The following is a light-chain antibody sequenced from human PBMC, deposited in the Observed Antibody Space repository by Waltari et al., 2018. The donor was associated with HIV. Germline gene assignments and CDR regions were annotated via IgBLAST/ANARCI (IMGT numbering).Light chain of an antibody. Sequence: QSALTQPRSVSGSPGQSVTISCTGTSSHVGGYTYVSWYQQHPGKAPKLVIYDVSKRPSGVPDRFSGSKSANTASLTISGLQAEDEADYYCCSYAGSYTYVFGTGTKVTVL. CDR2: DVS. CDR3: CSYAGSYTYV. V-gene: IGLV2-11*01. CDR1: SSHVGGYTY. J-gene: IGLJ1*01.